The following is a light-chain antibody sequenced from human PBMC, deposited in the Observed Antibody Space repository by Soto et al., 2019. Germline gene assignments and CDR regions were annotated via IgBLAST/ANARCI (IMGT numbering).Light chain of an antibody. V-gene: IGKV3-15*01. J-gene: IGKJ5*01. CDR1: QSVSSN. CDR3: QQRHNWPIT. CDR2: GAS. Sequence: ETVMTQSPASLSVSPGERVTLSCRASQSVSSNLAWYQQKVGQAPRLLIYGASTRATGIPARFSGSGSGTDFTLTISGLEPADLGVYYCQQRHNWPITFGQGTRLEIK.